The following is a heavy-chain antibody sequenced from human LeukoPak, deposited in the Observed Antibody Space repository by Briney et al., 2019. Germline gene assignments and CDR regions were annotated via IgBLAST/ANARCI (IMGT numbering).Heavy chain of an antibody. CDR2: IWYDGSYK. Sequence: GRSLRLSCAASGFTFSNYAMHWVRQPPGKGLEWVAIIWYDGSYKYYADSVKGRFTVSRDNSKNTLYLQVNSLTAEDTAVYYCARGNPDAFDIWGQGTLVTVSS. CDR3: ARGNPDAFDI. J-gene: IGHJ4*02. CDR1: GFTFSNYA. D-gene: IGHD3-16*01. V-gene: IGHV3-33*01.